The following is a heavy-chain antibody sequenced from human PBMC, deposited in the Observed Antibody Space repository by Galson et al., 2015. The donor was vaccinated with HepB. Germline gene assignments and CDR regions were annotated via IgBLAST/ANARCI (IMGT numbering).Heavy chain of an antibody. Sequence: SLRLSCAASGFIFSNYAMHWVRQAPGRGLEWVATISYDGSDKYYADSVKGRFTISKDNSKNTLYLQMNSLRAEDTAMYYCAKDRHDQLMLFFDSWGQGTLVTVSS. J-gene: IGHJ4*02. V-gene: IGHV3-30*18. D-gene: IGHD2-2*01. CDR3: AKDRHDQLMLFFDS. CDR1: GFIFSNYA. CDR2: ISYDGSDK.